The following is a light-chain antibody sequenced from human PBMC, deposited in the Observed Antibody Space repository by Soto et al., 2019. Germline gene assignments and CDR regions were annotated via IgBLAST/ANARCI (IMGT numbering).Light chain of an antibody. J-gene: IGKJ4*01. Sequence: DIQMTQSPSTLPASVGDRVTITCRASQSISTSLGWYQQKPGKAPKRLIYAASSLQSGVPSRFSGSGSGTEFTLTISSLQPEDFATYYCLQHNSYPLTFGGGTKVDIK. CDR3: LQHNSYPLT. CDR2: AAS. V-gene: IGKV1-17*01. CDR1: QSISTS.